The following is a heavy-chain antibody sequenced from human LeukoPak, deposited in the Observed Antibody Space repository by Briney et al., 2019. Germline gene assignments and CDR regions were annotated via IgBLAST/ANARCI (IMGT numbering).Heavy chain of an antibody. CDR3: ARVWGSGSGFFDY. D-gene: IGHD6-19*01. J-gene: IGHJ4*02. V-gene: IGHV3-53*04. Sequence: GGSLRLSCAASGFTVSSNYMSWVRQAPGNGLEWVSVIYSVGSTYYAAYVKGRFTLSRHNSKNTLYLQMNSLRAEDTAVYYCARVWGSGSGFFDYWGQGTLVTVSS. CDR1: GFTVSSNY. CDR2: IYSVGST.